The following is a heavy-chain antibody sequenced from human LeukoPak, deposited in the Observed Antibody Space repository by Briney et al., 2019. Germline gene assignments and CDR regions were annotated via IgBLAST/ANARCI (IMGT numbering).Heavy chain of an antibody. Sequence: GGSLRLSCAASGFTLSDHYIDWVRQAPEKGLEWVGRTGNKADSYTTEFAASVKGRFTISRDDSTNSLYLHMNSLKTADTAVYHCTRGYSGISVYAFDIWGQGTMVTVSS. CDR2: TGNKADSYTT. V-gene: IGHV3-72*01. CDR3: TRGYSGISVYAFDI. J-gene: IGHJ3*02. CDR1: GFTLSDHY. D-gene: IGHD1-26*01.